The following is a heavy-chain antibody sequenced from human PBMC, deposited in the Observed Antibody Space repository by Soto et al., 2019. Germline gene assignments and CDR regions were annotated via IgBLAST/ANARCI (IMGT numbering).Heavy chain of an antibody. CDR3: ARVHCSAGTCLDGLDF. J-gene: IGHJ6*02. CDR2: IYYRSKWFH. CDR1: GDSVSSNGAC. V-gene: IGHV6-1*01. Sequence: SQTLSLTCVISGDSVSSNGACWNWVRQSPSRGLQWLGRIYYRSKWFHDYAASVESRMAINPDTSRNQFSLQLNYVTPEDTAVYYCARVHCSAGTCLDGLDFWGQGTTVTVSS. D-gene: IGHD2-15*01.